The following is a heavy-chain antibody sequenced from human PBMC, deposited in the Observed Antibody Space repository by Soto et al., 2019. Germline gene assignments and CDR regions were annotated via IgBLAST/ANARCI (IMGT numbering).Heavy chain of an antibody. Sequence: HPGGSLRLSCAASVFTVSSNYMSLVRQAPGKGLEWVSVIYSGGSTYYADSVKGRFTISRDNSKNTLYLQMNSLRAEDTAVYYCAKGLSHTVFGVDTLFDYWGKGTQVTVSS. V-gene: IGHV3-53*01. CDR3: AKGLSHTVFGVDTLFDY. D-gene: IGHD3-3*01. CDR2: IYSGGST. CDR1: VFTVSSNY. J-gene: IGHJ4*02.